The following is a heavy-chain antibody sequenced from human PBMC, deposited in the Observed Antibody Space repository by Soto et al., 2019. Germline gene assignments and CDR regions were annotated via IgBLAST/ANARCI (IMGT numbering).Heavy chain of an antibody. D-gene: IGHD6-13*01. CDR1: GFAFSSYW. Sequence: DVQLVESGGGLVRPGGSLRLSCAASGFAFSSYWMSWVRPAPGKGLEWVANIKQDGSETYYVDSLKGRFTVSRNNSKNSLYLQMYSLRAEDTALYYCARYLGLGGAGRGYYYYYGMDVWGQGTAVTVSS. V-gene: IGHV3-7*03. J-gene: IGHJ6*02. CDR3: ARYLGLGGAGRGYYYYYGMDV. CDR2: IKQDGSET.